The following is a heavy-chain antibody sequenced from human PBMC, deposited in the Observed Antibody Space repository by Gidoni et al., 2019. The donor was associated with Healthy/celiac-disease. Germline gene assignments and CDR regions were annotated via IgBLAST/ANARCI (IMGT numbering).Heavy chain of an antibody. CDR1: GGSISSGSYY. J-gene: IGHJ4*02. V-gene: IGHV4-61*02. D-gene: IGHD3-10*01. CDR2: IYPSGST. CDR3: ARGGPITMVRGAYTFWY. Sequence: QVQLQESGPGLVKPSQTLSLTCTVSGGSISSGSYYWSWIRQPAGKGLEWIGRIYPSGSTNYNPSLKSRVTISVDTSKNQFSLKLSSVTAADTAVYYCARGGPITMVRGAYTFWYWGQGTLVTVSS.